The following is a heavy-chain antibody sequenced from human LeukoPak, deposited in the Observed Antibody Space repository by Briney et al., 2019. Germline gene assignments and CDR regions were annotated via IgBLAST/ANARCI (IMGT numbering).Heavy chain of an antibody. Sequence: GGSLRLSCAASGFTFSNYIMNWVRQAPGKGLEWVSSVSESGSNRYYADSVKGRFSISRDNSENMLYLQMGSLRAEDTATYYCANRHDSSGYFFNYWGQGTLVTVSS. D-gene: IGHD3-22*01. J-gene: IGHJ4*02. V-gene: IGHV3-23*01. CDR1: GFTFSNYI. CDR3: ANRHDSSGYFFNY. CDR2: VSESGSNR.